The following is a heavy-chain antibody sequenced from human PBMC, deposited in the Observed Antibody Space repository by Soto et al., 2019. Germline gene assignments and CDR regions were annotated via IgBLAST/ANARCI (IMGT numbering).Heavy chain of an antibody. CDR1: GFVFRTFR. CDR2: IRFDGSTA. Sequence: GWSLRLSCEASGFVFRTFRMHWVRRAPGKGLEWLATIRFDGSTARYAESVRGRFKISRDNSMNTLYLQLDRLRVEDTAVYYCVRDRPNTESLTGFFDTWGQGTPVTVSS. J-gene: IGHJ5*02. D-gene: IGHD3-9*01. V-gene: IGHV3-33*01. CDR3: VRDRPNTESLTGFFDT.